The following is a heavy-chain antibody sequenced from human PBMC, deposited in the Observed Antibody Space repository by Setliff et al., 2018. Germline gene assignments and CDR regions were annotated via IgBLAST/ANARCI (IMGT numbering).Heavy chain of an antibody. Sequence: KASETLSLTCAVYGGSFSGYYWSWIRQPPGKGLEWIGEINHSGSTNYNPSLKSRVTISVDTSKNQFSLKLSSVTAADTAVYYCASQEPLYSSGWYYFDYWGQGTLVTVS. CDR1: GGSFSGYY. V-gene: IGHV4-34*01. CDR2: INHSGST. D-gene: IGHD6-19*01. CDR3: ASQEPLYSSGWYYFDY. J-gene: IGHJ4*02.